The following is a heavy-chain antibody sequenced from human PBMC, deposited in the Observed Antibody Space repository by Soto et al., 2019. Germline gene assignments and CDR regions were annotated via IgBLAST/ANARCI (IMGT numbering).Heavy chain of an antibody. Sequence: GGSLRLSCAASGFTFSNYAISWVRQAPGKGLEWVSIISGSGDTPYYADSVKGRFTISRDNSKNSLYLQMNSLRAEDTAVYYYARDYNNYDSSGFSDYWGQGTLVTVSS. V-gene: IGHV3-23*01. CDR2: ISGSGDTP. CDR3: ARDYNNYDSSGFSDY. J-gene: IGHJ4*02. CDR1: GFTFSNYA. D-gene: IGHD3-22*01.